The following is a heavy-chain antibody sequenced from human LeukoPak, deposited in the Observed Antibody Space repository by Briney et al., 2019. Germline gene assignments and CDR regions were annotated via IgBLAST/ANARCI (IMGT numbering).Heavy chain of an antibody. CDR2: IKPNSGDT. J-gene: IGHJ6*03. D-gene: IGHD2-2*01. Sequence: GASVKVSCKASGFTLTDYIHWVRQDPRQGLQWMGWIKPNSGDTDYAQKFQGRVTMTRDTSISTVYMELGSLRSDDTAVYYCARADSVPAGDYHYWYMDVWGKGTTVTVSS. CDR1: GFTLTDY. V-gene: IGHV1-2*02. CDR3: ARADSVPAGDYHYWYMDV.